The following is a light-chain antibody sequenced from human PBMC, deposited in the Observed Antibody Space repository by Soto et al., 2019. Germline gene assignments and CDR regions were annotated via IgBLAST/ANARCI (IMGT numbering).Light chain of an antibody. Sequence: LMTQSPSTLAVSAGERATLSCRASQTVSRNLAWYQPRPGQAPRILIHDISNRAAGVPARLSGSGSETEFTLTIRSLQSEDFAVYFCQQYNNWPSFGQGTRLEIK. CDR3: QQYNNWPS. CDR2: DIS. V-gene: IGKV3-15*01. CDR1: QTVSRN. J-gene: IGKJ5*01.